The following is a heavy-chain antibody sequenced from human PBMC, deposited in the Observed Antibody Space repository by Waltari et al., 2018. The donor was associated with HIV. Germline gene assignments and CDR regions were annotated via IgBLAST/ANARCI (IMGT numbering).Heavy chain of an antibody. CDR1: GGPISSSS. J-gene: IGHJ5*02. CDR2: IYTSGST. V-gene: IGHV4-4*07. D-gene: IGHD2-2*01. CDR3: ARDGDIVVVPAAPPWFDP. Sequence: QVQLQESGPGLVTPSETLSPTCPVSGGPISSSSWRWLRPPAGKGLEWIGRIYTSGSTNYNPSLKSRVTMSVDTSKNQFSLKLSSVTAADTAVYYCARDGDIVVVPAAPPWFDPWGQGTLVTVSS.